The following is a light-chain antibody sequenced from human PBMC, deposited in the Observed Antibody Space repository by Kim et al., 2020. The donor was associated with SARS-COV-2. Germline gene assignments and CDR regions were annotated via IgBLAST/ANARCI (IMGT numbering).Light chain of an antibody. CDR3: QQYESFWDT. CDR2: DGS. J-gene: IGKJ2*01. CDR1: HSIRNW. Sequence: DIQLTQSPSTLSACVGDRVTITCRASHSIRNWLAWYQQKPGKAPQLLIYDGSTLESGVPPRFSGSGYGTEFTLTLSGLQPDDFATFYCQQYESFWDTWGQGTKLEIK. V-gene: IGKV1-5*01.